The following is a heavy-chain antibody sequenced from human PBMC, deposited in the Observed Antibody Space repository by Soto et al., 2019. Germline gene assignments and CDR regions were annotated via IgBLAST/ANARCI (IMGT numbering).Heavy chain of an antibody. CDR1: GFTVTSYA. CDR3: ARDRLYESNIQYYTNGLDV. CDR2: ISYDGSKK. Sequence: LVESGGGVVQPGRSLRVSCAASGFTVTSYAMHWVRQAPGKGLEWVATISYDGSKKDYADSVKGRFTISRDNSKNTLYLQMKSLRAEDTVVYYCARDRLYESNIQYYTNGLDVWGQGTRVTVSS. D-gene: IGHD3-22*01. V-gene: IGHV3-30-3*01. J-gene: IGHJ6*02.